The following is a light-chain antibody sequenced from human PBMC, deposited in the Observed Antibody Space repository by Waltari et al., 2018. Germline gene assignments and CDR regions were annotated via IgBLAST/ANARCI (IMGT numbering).Light chain of an antibody. CDR1: TSEA. CDR2: DGN. CDR3: SCFTTTNTLV. J-gene: IGLJ2*01. Sequence: QSALTQPASVPGSPGQSITIPCTGTTSEASWYQQHPGKVPKLILYDGNNRPSGISNRFSGSKSADAASLTISGLQADDEADYYCSCFTTTNTLVFGGGTKVTVL. V-gene: IGLV2-23*01.